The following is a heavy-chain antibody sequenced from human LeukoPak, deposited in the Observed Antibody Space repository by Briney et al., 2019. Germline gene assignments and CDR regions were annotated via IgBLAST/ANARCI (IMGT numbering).Heavy chain of an antibody. CDR2: ISGYNGNT. CDR3: ARDWVDFWSGYYPEPFDI. Sequence: GASVKVSCKASGYPFINYGMSWVRQAPGQGLEWIGWISGYNGNTNYAQNVQGRVTMTTDTSTNTAYMELRSLRSDDTAVYYCARDWVDFWSGYYPEPFDIWGQGTMVTVSS. V-gene: IGHV1-18*01. D-gene: IGHD3-3*01. CDR1: GYPFINYG. J-gene: IGHJ3*02.